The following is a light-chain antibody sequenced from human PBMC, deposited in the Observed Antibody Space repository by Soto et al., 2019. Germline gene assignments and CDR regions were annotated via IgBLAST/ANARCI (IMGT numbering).Light chain of an antibody. CDR2: TTS. V-gene: IGKV1-39*01. CDR1: QSFHTY. CDR3: QQTFTTPET. J-gene: IGKJ1*01. Sequence: DIQMTQSPSSLSASIGDRVTITCRASQSFHTYLNWYQQKPGKAPKLLIYTTSNLQSGVPSRFCGSGSGTDFTLTINNLQPEDFATYYCQQTFTTPETFGQGTKVEIK.